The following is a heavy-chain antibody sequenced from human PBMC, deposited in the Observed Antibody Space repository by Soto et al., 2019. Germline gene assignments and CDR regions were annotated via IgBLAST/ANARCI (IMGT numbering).Heavy chain of an antibody. CDR3: ARDKITGLFDY. CDR2: INHSGST. CDR1: GGCFSGYY. Sequence: PSETLSLTCAVYGGCFSGYYGTWIRQPPGTGLEWIGEINHSGSTNYNPSLKSRVTISVDTSKNQFSLKLTSVTAADTAVYYCARDKITGLFDYWGQGTLVTVSS. V-gene: IGHV4-34*01. J-gene: IGHJ4*02. D-gene: IGHD2-8*02.